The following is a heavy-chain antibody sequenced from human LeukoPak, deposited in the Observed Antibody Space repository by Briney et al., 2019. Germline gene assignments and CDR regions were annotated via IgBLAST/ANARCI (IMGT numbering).Heavy chain of an antibody. CDR3: ARAPYDFWSGYYRPFDY. CDR2: IIPIFGTA. CDR1: GGTFSSYA. V-gene: IGHV1-69*13. J-gene: IGHJ4*02. Sequence: SVKVSCKASGGTFSSYAISWVRQAPGQGLEWMGGIIPIFGTANYAQKFQGRVTITADESTSTAYMELSSLRSEDTAVYYCARAPYDFWSGYYRPFDYWGQETLVTVSS. D-gene: IGHD3-3*01.